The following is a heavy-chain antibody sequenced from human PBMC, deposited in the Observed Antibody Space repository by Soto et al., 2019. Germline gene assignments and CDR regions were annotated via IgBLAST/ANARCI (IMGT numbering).Heavy chain of an antibody. J-gene: IGHJ6*02. D-gene: IGHD3-10*01. CDR1: GYTFTSYG. Sequence: QVQLVQSGAEVKKPGASVKVSCKASGYTFTSYGISWLRQAPGQGLEWMGWISAYNGNTKYAQKLQARLTMTPDTSTSNADKELRSMRVDDTAVYSCERYGSGLRNYYYDMDVWGQGPTVTVSS. CDR3: ERYGSGLRNYYYDMDV. CDR2: ISAYNGNT. V-gene: IGHV1-18*01.